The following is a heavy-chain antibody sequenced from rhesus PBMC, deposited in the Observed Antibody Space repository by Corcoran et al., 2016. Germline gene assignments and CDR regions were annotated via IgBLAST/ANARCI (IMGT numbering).Heavy chain of an antibody. CDR2: VDGNIVSP. CDR3: VRGPYGANVLDF. V-gene: IGHV4-73*01. D-gene: IGHD4-29*01. J-gene: IGHJ4*01. CDR1: GCSINNYY. Sequence: QVNLQQWGEGQVKPSETRSLTCAVYGCSINNYYWSWIRQSPRKVLEWLGNVDGNIVSPNYNPSLKNRFTISKDTSKNQFSLKLNSVTAADTAVYFCVRGPYGANVLDFWGQGVLVTVSS.